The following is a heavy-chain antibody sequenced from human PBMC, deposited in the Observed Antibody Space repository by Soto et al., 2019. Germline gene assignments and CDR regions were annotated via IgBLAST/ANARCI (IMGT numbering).Heavy chain of an antibody. CDR3: ARRITMVRGVNDY. J-gene: IGHJ4*02. V-gene: IGHV3-23*01. CDR2: ISGSGGST. CDR1: GFTFSSYA. Sequence: GGSLRLSCAASGFTFSSYAMSWVRQAPGKGLEWVSAISGSGGSTYYADSVKGRFTISRDNSKNTLYLQMNSLRAEDTAVYYCARRITMVRGVNDYWGQGTLVTVPQ. D-gene: IGHD3-10*01.